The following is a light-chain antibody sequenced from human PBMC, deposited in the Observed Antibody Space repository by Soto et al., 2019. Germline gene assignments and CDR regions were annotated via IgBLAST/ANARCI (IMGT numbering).Light chain of an antibody. CDR3: SSYTSSSTVI. CDR1: SSDVCGYNF. J-gene: IGLJ2*01. CDR2: DVR. V-gene: IGLV2-14*03. Sequence: QSALTQPASVSGSPGQSITISCTGTSSDVCGYNFVSWYQQHPGKAPKFIIYDVRNRPSGVSNRFSGSRSGNTASLTISGLQAEDEADYYCSSYTSSSTVIFGGGPKLTVL.